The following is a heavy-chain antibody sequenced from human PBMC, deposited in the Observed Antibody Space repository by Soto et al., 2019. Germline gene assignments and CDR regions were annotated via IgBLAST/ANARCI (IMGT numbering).Heavy chain of an antibody. CDR3: ARGFGGSSGYYTGNWFDP. Sequence: SVKVSCKASGGTFSSYAISWVRQAPGQGLEWMGGIIPIFGTANYAQKFQGRVTITADESTSTAYMELSSLRSEDTAVYYCARGFGGSSGYYTGNWFDPWGQGTLVTVSS. J-gene: IGHJ5*02. CDR1: GGTFSSYA. D-gene: IGHD3-3*01. V-gene: IGHV1-69*13. CDR2: IIPIFGTA.